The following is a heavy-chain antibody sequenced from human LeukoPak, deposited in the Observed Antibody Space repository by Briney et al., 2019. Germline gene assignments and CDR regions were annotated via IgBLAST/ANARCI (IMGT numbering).Heavy chain of an antibody. J-gene: IGHJ3*02. CDR3: ARYSGSYYAFDI. Sequence: PGGSLRLSCAASGFTFNNYWMTWVRQAPGKGLKWVANIKQDGSETYYVDSVKGRFTISRDNAKNSLYLQMISLRADDTAVYYCARYSGSYYAFDIWGQGTMVPVSS. V-gene: IGHV3-7*02. CDR1: GFTFNNYW. CDR2: IKQDGSET. D-gene: IGHD1-26*01.